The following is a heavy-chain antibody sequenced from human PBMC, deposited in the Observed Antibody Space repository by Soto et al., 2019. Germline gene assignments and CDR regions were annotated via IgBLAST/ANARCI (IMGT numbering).Heavy chain of an antibody. J-gene: IGHJ6*02. CDR3: AKVDTAMVPYYYYGMDV. Sequence: PGGSLRLSCAASGFTFSSYGMHWVRQAPGKGLEWVAVISYDGSNKYYADSVKGRFTISRDNSKNTLYLQMNSLRAEDTAVYYCAKVDTAMVPYYYYGMDVWGQGTTVTVSS. CDR1: GFTFSSYG. V-gene: IGHV3-30*18. CDR2: ISYDGSNK. D-gene: IGHD5-18*01.